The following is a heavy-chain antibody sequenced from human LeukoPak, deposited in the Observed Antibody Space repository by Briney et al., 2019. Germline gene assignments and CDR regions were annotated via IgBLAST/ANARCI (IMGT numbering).Heavy chain of an antibody. CDR2: INAGNGNT. V-gene: IGHV1-3*01. CDR3: ARGYCSGGSCYVHWFDP. D-gene: IGHD2-15*01. J-gene: IGHJ5*02. CDR1: GYTFTSYA. Sequence: ASVKVSCKASGYTFTSYAMHWVRQAPGQRLEWMGWINAGNGNTKYSQKFQGRVTVTRDTSASTAYMELSSLRSEDTAVYCCARGYCSGGSCYVHWFDPWGQGTLVTVSS.